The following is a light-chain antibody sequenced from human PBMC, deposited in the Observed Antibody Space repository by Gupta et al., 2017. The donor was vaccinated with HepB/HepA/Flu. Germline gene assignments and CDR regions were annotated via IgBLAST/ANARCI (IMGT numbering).Light chain of an antibody. V-gene: IGLV3-1*01. CDR2: QDE. Sequence: SYELTQPPSVSVSAGQTANIICSGEKLGDKYAFWYQQKAGQSPRVGSYQDEKRPSGIPERFSGSNSENKDNLTISGTQAMDEADDYSPAWDNSHVIFGGGTRLTVL. CDR1: KLGDKY. CDR3: PAWDNSHVI. J-gene: IGLJ2*01.